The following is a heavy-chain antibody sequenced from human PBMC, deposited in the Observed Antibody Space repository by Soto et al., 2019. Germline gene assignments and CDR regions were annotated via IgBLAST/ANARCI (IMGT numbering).Heavy chain of an antibody. CDR1: GFTFSGSA. V-gene: IGHV3-73*01. D-gene: IGHD5-18*01. CDR2: IRSKANSYAT. CDR3: TRRDPSGSWNTALGAFDI. J-gene: IGHJ3*02. Sequence: VGSLRLSCAASGFTFSGSAMHWVRQASGKGLEWVGRIRSKANSYATAYAASVKGRFTISRDDSKNTAYLQMNSLKTEDTAVYYCTRRDPSGSWNTALGAFDIWGQGTMVTVSS.